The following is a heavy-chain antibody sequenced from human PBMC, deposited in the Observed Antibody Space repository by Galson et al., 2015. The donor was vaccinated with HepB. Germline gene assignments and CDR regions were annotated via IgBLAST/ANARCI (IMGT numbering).Heavy chain of an antibody. V-gene: IGHV3-11*03. CDR3: AGSRDGNNLAFDY. CDR1: GFTFTEYY. CDR2: ISTGSSYT. J-gene: IGHJ4*02. D-gene: IGHD5-24*01. Sequence: SLRLSCAASGFTFTEYYMSWIRQAPGKGLEWVSYISTGSSYTNYADSVKGRFTISRDNAKKSLHLQMNSLRAEDTAVYYCAGSRDGNNLAFDYWGQGTLVTVSP.